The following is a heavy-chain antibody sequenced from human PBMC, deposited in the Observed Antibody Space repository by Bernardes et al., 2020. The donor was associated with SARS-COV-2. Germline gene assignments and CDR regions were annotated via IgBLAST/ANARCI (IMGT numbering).Heavy chain of an antibody. CDR2: IYYSGST. V-gene: IGHV4-59*01. CDR1: GGSIGSYY. Sequence: SETLSLTRAVSGGSIGSYYWSWIRQPPGKGLEWIGHIYYSGSTKCNPSLKSRVTMSVDTSKNHFSLKLNSVTDADTAVYYCARDTALAAGDIWGQGTMVTVSS. J-gene: IGHJ3*02. CDR3: ARDTALAAGDI. D-gene: IGHD6-13*01.